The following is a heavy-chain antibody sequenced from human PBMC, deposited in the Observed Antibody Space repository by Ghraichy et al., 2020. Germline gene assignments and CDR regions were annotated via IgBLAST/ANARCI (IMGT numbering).Heavy chain of an antibody. V-gene: IGHV1-69*13. D-gene: IGHD5-18*01. CDR2: IIPIFGTA. J-gene: IGHJ6*03. Sequence: SVKVSCKASGGTFSSYAISWVRQAPGQGLEWMGGIIPIFGTANYAQKFQGRVTITADESTSTAYMELSSLRSEDTAVYYCAKGGYSYGYGFYYYYYMDVWGKGTTVTVSS. CDR1: GGTFSSYA. CDR3: AKGGYSYGYGFYYYYYMDV.